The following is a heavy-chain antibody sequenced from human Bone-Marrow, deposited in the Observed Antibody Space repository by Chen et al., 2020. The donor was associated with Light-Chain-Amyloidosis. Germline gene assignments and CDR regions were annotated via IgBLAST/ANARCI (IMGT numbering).Heavy chain of an antibody. J-gene: IGHJ6*02. CDR3: AKDKGGSMGFGMDV. Sequence: EEHLVESGGGLVQPGRSLRLSCEASGFTFDDYAMHWVRQAPGKGLEWVSGISLNSGVKGYVDSVRGRFTISRDGVKNSLYLQMNSLRPEDTALYYCAKDKGGSMGFGMDVWGQGTTVIVSS. CDR1: GFTFDDYA. V-gene: IGHV3-9*01. CDR2: ISLNSGVK. D-gene: IGHD3-10*01.